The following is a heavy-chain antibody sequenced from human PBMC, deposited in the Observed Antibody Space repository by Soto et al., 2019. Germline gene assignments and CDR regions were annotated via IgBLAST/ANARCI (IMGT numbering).Heavy chain of an antibody. Sequence: ASVKVSCTASGYTFTGYYMHCLRQAPGQGLGWVGWINPNSGGTNYAQKFPGWVTMTRDTSISTAYMELSRLRSDDTAVYYCARRARGSDVFDIWGQGTMVPVSS. J-gene: IGHJ3*02. CDR1: GYTFTGYY. CDR2: INPNSGGT. D-gene: IGHD5-12*01. CDR3: ARRARGSDVFDI. V-gene: IGHV1-2*04.